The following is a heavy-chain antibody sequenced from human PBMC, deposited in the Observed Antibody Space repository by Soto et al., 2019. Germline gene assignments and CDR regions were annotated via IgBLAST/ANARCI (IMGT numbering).Heavy chain of an antibody. CDR3: AHYGPDSSSWYWFDP. J-gene: IGHJ5*02. V-gene: IGHV2-5*01. Sequence: SGPTLVNPTQTLTLTCTFSGFSLSTSGVGVGWIRQPPGKALEWLALIYWNDDKRYSPSLKSRLTITKDTSKNQVVLTMTNMDPLDTATYYCAHYGPDSSSWYWFDPWGQGTLVTVSS. D-gene: IGHD6-13*01. CDR1: GFSLSTSGVG. CDR2: IYWNDDK.